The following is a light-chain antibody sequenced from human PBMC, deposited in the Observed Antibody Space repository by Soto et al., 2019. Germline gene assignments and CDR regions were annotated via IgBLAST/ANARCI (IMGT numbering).Light chain of an antibody. J-gene: IGLJ2*01. CDR1: SSDVGGYNY. V-gene: IGLV2-14*01. CDR2: EVI. Sequence: QSALTQPASVSGSPGQSITISCSGSSSDVGGYNYVSWYQQHPGKAPKLLIYEVINRPSGVSSRFSGSKSGNTASLTISGLQAEDEADYYCCSNTSSDTHLLFGGGTKLTVL. CDR3: CSNTSSDTHLL.